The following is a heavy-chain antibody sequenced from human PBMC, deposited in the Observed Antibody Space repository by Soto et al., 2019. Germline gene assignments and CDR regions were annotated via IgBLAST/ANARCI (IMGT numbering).Heavy chain of an antibody. Sequence: PWGSIKISFAASGFTFRRYAMSWVRQAPGKGLEWVSAISGSGGSTYYADSVKGRFTISRDNSKNTLYLQMNSLRAEDTAVYYCAKDPPRDIVVVPAAIQMGYWGQGT. J-gene: IGHJ4*02. CDR2: ISGSGGST. CDR3: AKDPPRDIVVVPAAIQMGY. CDR1: GFTFRRYA. D-gene: IGHD2-2*02. V-gene: IGHV3-23*01.